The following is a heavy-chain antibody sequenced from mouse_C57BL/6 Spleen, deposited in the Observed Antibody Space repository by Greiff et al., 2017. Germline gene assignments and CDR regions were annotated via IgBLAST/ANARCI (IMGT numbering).Heavy chain of an antibody. CDR1: GYTFTEYT. J-gene: IGHJ4*01. CDR3: ARPSRVYYAMDY. CDR2: FYPGSGSI. V-gene: IGHV1-62-2*01. Sequence: QVQLKQSGAELVKPGASVKMSCKASGYTFTEYTINWVKQRPGQGLEWIGWFYPGSGSIKYNEKFKDKATLTADKSSSTAYMELSRLTSEDSAVYFCARPSRVYYAMDYWGQGTSVTVSS.